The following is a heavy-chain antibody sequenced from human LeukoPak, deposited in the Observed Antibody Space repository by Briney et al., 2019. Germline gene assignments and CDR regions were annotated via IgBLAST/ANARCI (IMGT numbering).Heavy chain of an antibody. CDR1: GGSISSGGYY. CDR2: IYYSGST. CDR3: ARDAARLAPYFDY. J-gene: IGHJ4*02. D-gene: IGHD2-15*01. Sequence: PSETLSLTCTVSGGSISSGGYYWSWIRQHPGKGLEWIGYIYYSGSTYYNPSLKSRVTISVDTSKNQFSLKLSSVTAADTAVFYCARDAARLAPYFDYWGQGTLVTVSS. V-gene: IGHV4-31*03.